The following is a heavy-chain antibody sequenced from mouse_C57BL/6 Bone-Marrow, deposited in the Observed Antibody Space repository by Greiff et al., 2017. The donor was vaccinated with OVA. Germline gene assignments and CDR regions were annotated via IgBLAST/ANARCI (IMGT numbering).Heavy chain of an antibody. Sequence: QVQLQQPGAELVKPGASVKLSCKASGYTFTSYWMHWVKQRPGQGLEWIEMIHPNSGSTNYNEKFKSKATLTVDKSSSTAYMQLSSLTSEDSAVYYCARFRARGSSYWGQGTTLTVSS. CDR1: GYTFTSYW. D-gene: IGHD1-1*01. V-gene: IGHV1-64*01. J-gene: IGHJ2*01. CDR2: IHPNSGST. CDR3: ARFRARGSSY.